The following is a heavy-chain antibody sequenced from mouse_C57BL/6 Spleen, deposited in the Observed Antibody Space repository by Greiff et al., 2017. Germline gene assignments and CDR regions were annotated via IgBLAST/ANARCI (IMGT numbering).Heavy chain of an antibody. CDR3: ASADLLWYPWFAY. CDR1: GYTFTSYW. D-gene: IGHD2-1*01. V-gene: IGHV1-53*01. CDR2: INPSNGGT. J-gene: IGHJ3*01. Sequence: VQLQQPGTELVKPGASVKLSCKASGYTFTSYWMHWVKQRPGQGLEWIGNINPSNGGTNYNEKFKSKATLTVDKSSSTAYMQLSSLTSEDSAVYYCASADLLWYPWFAYWGQGTLVTVSA.